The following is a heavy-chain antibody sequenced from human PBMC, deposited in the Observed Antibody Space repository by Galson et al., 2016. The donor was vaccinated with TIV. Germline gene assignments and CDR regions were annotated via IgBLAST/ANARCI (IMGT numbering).Heavy chain of an antibody. D-gene: IGHD4-17*01. V-gene: IGHV4-38-2*02. Sequence: ETLSLTCIVSDYSITSGYFWGWVRQPPGKGLEWLGTIYHTGTTYYNPSLRTPVTVSVATSNNQLFLSLRSVTAADTAVHYCVLIPYGAHARFHRWGQGTLVTVSS. J-gene: IGHJ4*02. CDR2: IYHTGTT. CDR3: VLIPYGAHARFHR. CDR1: DYSITSGYF.